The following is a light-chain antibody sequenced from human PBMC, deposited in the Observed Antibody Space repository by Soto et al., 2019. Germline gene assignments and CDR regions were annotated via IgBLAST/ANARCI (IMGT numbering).Light chain of an antibody. CDR3: QQSFSTPRT. CDR1: QYITIY. V-gene: IGKV3-11*01. CDR2: DAS. Sequence: EIVLTQSPATLSLSPGERATLSCRASQYITIYLAWYQQKPGQAPRLLIYDASNRATGIPARFSGSGSGTDFTLTISRLQPEDFATYTCQQSFSTPRTFGQGTKVDIK. J-gene: IGKJ1*01.